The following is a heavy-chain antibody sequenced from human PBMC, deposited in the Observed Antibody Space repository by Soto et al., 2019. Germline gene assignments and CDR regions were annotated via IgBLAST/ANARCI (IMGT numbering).Heavy chain of an antibody. V-gene: IGHV3-15*01. CDR2: IKSKRRGETT. D-gene: IGHD1-26*01. CDR1: GFTFSNAW. J-gene: IGHJ4*02. CDR3: TTDSGMSLIPPVGY. Sequence: GSPSPSCVRPGFTFSNAWMRWVCQAPVKGLEWVARIKSKRRGETTDSAPPLQGRFTISRDDSQSTLYLQMNSLKTEDTAVYYCTTDSGMSLIPPVGYWAQAFLLAASS.